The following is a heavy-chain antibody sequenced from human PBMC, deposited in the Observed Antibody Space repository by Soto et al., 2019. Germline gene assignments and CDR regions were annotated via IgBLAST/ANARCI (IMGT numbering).Heavy chain of an antibody. V-gene: IGHV1-2*04. CDR1: GYTFTGYY. J-gene: IGHJ5*02. CDR3: ARAQSGSYGRWFDP. D-gene: IGHD1-26*01. CDR2: INPNSGGT. Sequence: QVQLVQSGAEVKKPGASVKVSCKASGYTFTGYYMHWVRQAPGQGLEWMGWINPNSGGTNYAQKFQGWVTMTRDTSISTAYMELSRLRSDDTTVYYCARAQSGSYGRWFDPWGQGTLVTVSS.